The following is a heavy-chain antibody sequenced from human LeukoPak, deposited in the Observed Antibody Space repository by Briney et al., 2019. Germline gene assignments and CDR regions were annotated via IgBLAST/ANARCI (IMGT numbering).Heavy chain of an antibody. D-gene: IGHD3-10*01. J-gene: IGHJ4*02. CDR3: ATHYYGSGSYYTFDY. CDR1: GFTFSSYA. Sequence: GGSLRLSCAASGFTFSSYAMSWVRQAPGKGLEWVSAISGSGGSTYYADSVKGRFTISRDNSKSTLYLQMNSLRAEDTAVYYCATHYYGSGSYYTFDYWGQGTLVTVSS. CDR2: ISGSGGST. V-gene: IGHV3-23*01.